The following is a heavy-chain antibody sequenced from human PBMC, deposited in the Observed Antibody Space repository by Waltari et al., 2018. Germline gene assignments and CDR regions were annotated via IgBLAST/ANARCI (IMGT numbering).Heavy chain of an antibody. D-gene: IGHD6-6*01. CDR2: IYYSGIT. CDR3: AVHSSSSGAGFDP. V-gene: IGHV4-39*01. J-gene: IGHJ5*02. CDR1: GGSISSCSNY. Sequence: QLQLQESGPGQVMLSGTLHLPCTGSGGSISSCSNYWGWIRPHLGKGLTWISSIYYSGITYYNPSLKIRVTISVDTSKNQFSLKLSSVTAADTAVYYCAVHSSSSGAGFDPWGQGTLVTVSS.